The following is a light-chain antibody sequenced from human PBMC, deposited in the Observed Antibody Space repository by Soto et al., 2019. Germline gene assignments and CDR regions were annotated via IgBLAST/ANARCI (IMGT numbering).Light chain of an antibody. V-gene: IGLV1-44*01. CDR1: SSNIGSNT. CDR2: SNN. CDR3: AAWDDSLNGWV. J-gene: IGLJ3*02. Sequence: QSVLTQPPSASGTPGQRVNISCSGSSSNIGSNTVNWYQQLPGTAPKLLIYSNNQRPSGVPDRFSGSKSDTSASLAISGLQSEDEADYYCAAWDDSLNGWVFGGGTKLTVL.